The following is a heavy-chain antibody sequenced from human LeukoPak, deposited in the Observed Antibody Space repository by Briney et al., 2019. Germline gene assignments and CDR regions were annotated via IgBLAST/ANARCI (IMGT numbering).Heavy chain of an antibody. CDR2: IFSGGTT. CDR1: GFTVSSNY. J-gene: IGHJ6*02. V-gene: IGHV3-53*01. Sequence: GGSLRLSCAASGFTVSSNYMSWVRQAPGKGLEWVSVIFSGGTTYYADSVKGRFTISRGNSKNTLFLQMNSLRAEDTAVYYCAREGNYYDMDVWGQGTTVTVSS. CDR3: AREGNYYDMDV.